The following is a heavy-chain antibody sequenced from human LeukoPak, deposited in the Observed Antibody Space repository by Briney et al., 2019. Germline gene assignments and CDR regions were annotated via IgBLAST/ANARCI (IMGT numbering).Heavy chain of an antibody. CDR3: AREGDSSGYYCPIDY. D-gene: IGHD3-22*01. V-gene: IGHV1-2*04. Sequence: GASVKVSCKASGYTFTGYYMHWVRQAPGQGLEWMGWINPNSGGTNYAQKFQGWVTVTRDTSISTAYMELSRLRSDDTAVYYCAREGDSSGYYCPIDYWGQGTLVTVSS. CDR1: GYTFTGYY. CDR2: INPNSGGT. J-gene: IGHJ4*02.